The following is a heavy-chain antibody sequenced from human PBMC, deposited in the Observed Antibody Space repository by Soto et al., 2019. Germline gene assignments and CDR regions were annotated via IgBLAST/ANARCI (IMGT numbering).Heavy chain of an antibody. CDR2: INNDGSDT. CDR3: GSFFEY. Sequence: PGGSLRLSCAASGFTFSDFWLHWVRQAPGKGLVWVARINNDGSDTSYADSVKGRFTMSRDNAKNMVYLQMNSLGVEDTAVYYCGSFFEYWGQGTQVTAPQ. J-gene: IGHJ4*02. V-gene: IGHV3-74*01. CDR1: GFTFSDFW.